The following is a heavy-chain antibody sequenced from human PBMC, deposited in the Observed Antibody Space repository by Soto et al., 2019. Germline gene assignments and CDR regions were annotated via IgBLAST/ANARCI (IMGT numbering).Heavy chain of an antibody. CDR2: ISGSGGST. V-gene: IGHV3-23*01. Sequence: EVQLLESGGGLVQPGGSLRLSCAASGFTFPNYVLTWVRQAPGKGLEWVSGISGSGGSTYYADSVEGLFTISRDNFKITLYLHMHSLRAEDTAIYYCSKRGGRRIQTYYYYYALDVWGQGTTVTVSS. J-gene: IGHJ6*02. D-gene: IGHD2-15*01. CDR1: GFTFPNYV. CDR3: SKRGGRRIQTYYYYYALDV.